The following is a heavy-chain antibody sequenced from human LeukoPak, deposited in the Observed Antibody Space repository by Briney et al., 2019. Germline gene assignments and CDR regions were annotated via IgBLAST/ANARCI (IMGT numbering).Heavy chain of an antibody. CDR1: GFTFSGAW. J-gene: IGHJ4*02. CDR3: ARVSGQGMNEYYHL. Sequence: GGSLRLSCAASGFTFSGAWMHWVRQAPGKGLMWVSRINDDGSSTRHADSVKGRFTISRDNAKNTLYLQMNSLRAEDTAVYYCARVSGQGMNEYYHLWGQGTLVTVSS. CDR2: INDDGSST. V-gene: IGHV3-74*01. D-gene: IGHD2-2*01.